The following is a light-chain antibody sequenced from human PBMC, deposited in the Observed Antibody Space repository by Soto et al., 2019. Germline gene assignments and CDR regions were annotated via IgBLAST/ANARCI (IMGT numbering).Light chain of an antibody. CDR2: DVS. CDR1: SSDIGGYNY. Sequence: QSLLTQPASVFGSPGQSITISCTGTSSDIGGYNYVSWYQQHPGKAPKLMIYDVSNRPSGVSNRFSGSKSGNTASLSISGLQAEDEAHYYCSSYTSSSTRVFGTGTKVTVL. CDR3: SSYTSSSTRV. V-gene: IGLV2-14*01. J-gene: IGLJ1*01.